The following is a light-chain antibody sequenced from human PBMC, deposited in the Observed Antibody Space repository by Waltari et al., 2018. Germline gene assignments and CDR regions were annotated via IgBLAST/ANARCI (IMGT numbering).Light chain of an antibody. CDR1: QSISSY. CDR3: QQSYSTPLT. Sequence: DIQMTQSPSSLSASVGDRVTITGRASQSISSYLNWYQQKPGKAPNLLISAASSLQSGVPSRFSGSGYGTDFTLTISSLQPEDFATYYCQQSYSTPLTFGGGTKVEIK. CDR2: AAS. V-gene: IGKV1-39*01. J-gene: IGKJ4*01.